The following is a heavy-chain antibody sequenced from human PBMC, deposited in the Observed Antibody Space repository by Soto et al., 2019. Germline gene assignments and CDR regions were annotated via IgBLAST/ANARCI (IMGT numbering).Heavy chain of an antibody. CDR2: ISAYNGNT. V-gene: IGHV1-18*01. J-gene: IGHJ6*03. CDR3: ARDHDFWSVGRPIYYYYMDG. Sequence: ASVKVSCKASGYTFTSYGISWVRQAPGQGLEWMGWISAYNGNTNYAQKLQGRVTMTTDTSTSTAYMELRSLRSDDTAVYYCARDHDFWSVGRPIYYYYMDGWGKGTTVTVAS. CDR1: GYTFTSYG. D-gene: IGHD3-3*01.